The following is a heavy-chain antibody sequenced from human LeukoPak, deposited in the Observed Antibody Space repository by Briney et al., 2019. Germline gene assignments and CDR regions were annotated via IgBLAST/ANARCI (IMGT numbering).Heavy chain of an antibody. CDR3: ARQSGGSYFSY. D-gene: IGHD1-26*01. V-gene: IGHV4-38-2*01. J-gene: IGHJ4*02. CDR1: GYSISSGYY. CDR2: IYHSGST. Sequence: SETLSLTCAVSGYSISSGYYWGWIRQPPGKGLEWIGSIYHSGSTYYNPSLKSRVTTSVDTSKNQFSLKLSSVTAADTAVYYCARQSGGSYFSYWGQGTLVTVSS.